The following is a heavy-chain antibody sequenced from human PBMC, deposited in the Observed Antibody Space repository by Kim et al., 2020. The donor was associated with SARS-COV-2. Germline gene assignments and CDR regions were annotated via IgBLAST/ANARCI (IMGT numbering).Heavy chain of an antibody. Sequence: SETLSLTCTVSGGSISSSSYYWGWIRQPPGKGLEWIGSIYYSGSTYYNPSLKSRVTISVDTSKNQFSLKLSSVTAADTAVYYCARLWAWYDSPGDYWGQGTLVTVSS. J-gene: IGHJ4*02. D-gene: IGHD3-22*01. CDR1: GGSISSSSYY. CDR2: IYYSGST. V-gene: IGHV4-39*01. CDR3: ARLWAWYDSPGDY.